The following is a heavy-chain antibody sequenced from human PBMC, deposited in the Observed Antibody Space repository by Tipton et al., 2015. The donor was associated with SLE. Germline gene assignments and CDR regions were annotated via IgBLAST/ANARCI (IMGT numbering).Heavy chain of an antibody. D-gene: IGHD3-3*01. V-gene: IGHV4-59*01. CDR2: IYYSGST. J-gene: IGHJ4*02. CDR1: GGSINSYY. Sequence: TLSLTCTVSGGSINSYYWSWIRQPPGKGLEWIGYIYYSGSTNYKPSLKSRVTISVDTSKNQFSLKLNSVTAPDTAMYFCARSPGRLRSMDYCGQGTLVIVSS. CDR3: ARSPGRLRSMDY.